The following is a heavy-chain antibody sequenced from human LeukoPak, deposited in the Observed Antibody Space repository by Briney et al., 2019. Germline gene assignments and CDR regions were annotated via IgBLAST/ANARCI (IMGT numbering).Heavy chain of an antibody. Sequence: ASVKVSCKASGGTFSSYAISWVRQAPGQGLEWMGRIIPIFGTANYAQKFQGRVTITADKSTSTAYMELSSLRSEDTAVYYCARDPSYGSSGYRHYYFDYWGQGTLVTVSS. CDR3: ARDPSYGSSGYRHYYFDY. CDR1: GGTFSSYA. V-gene: IGHV1-69*06. D-gene: IGHD3-22*01. J-gene: IGHJ4*02. CDR2: IIPIFGTA.